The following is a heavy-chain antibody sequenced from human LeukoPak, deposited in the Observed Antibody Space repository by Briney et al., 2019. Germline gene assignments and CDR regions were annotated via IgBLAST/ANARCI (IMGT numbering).Heavy chain of an antibody. CDR3: AKDQSGWSGYATPGY. V-gene: IGHV3-30*18. CDR2: ISYDGSNK. CDR1: GFTFSSYG. J-gene: IGHJ4*02. D-gene: IGHD5-12*01. Sequence: GRSLRLSCAASGFTFSSYGMHWVRQAPGKGLEWVAVISYDGSNKYYADSVKGRFTISRDNSKNTLYLQMKSLRTEDTAIYYCAKDQSGWSGYATPGYWGQGTLVTVSS.